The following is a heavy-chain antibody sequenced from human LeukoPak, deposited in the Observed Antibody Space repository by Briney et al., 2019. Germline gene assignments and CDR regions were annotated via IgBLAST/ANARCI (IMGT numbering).Heavy chain of an antibody. CDR1: GFTFDDYA. J-gene: IGHJ6*02. CDR2: ISWNSGTI. D-gene: IGHD3-10*01. CDR3: AKDYSSGSYKSPNYKYYYYYGMDV. Sequence: PGGSLRLSCAASGFTFDDYAMLWVRQAPGKGLEWVSGISWNSGTIGYGDSVKGRFTISRDNAKNSLYLQMNSLRAEDTALYYCAKDYSSGSYKSPNYKYYYYYGMDVWGQGTTVTVSS. V-gene: IGHV3-9*01.